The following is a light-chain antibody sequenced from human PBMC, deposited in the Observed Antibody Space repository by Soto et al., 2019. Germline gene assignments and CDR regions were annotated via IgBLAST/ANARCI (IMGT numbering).Light chain of an antibody. Sequence: SYELTQPPSVSVAPGRTAIITCGGSKVGSKSVHWYQQKPGQAPVLVIYYDVDRPSGIPERFSGSNSVDTATLTIASVEAGDEADYYCQVWDGSTHHLVFGGGTQLTVL. CDR2: YDV. V-gene: IGLV3-21*04. CDR3: QVWDGSTHHLV. J-gene: IGLJ3*02. CDR1: KVGSKS.